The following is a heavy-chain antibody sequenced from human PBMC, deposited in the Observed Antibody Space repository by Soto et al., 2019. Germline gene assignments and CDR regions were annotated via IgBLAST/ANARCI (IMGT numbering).Heavy chain of an antibody. D-gene: IGHD6-19*01. V-gene: IGHV6-1*01. CDR1: GDSVSSNSAA. CDR3: ARLAPGGSGGGGDY. CDR2: TYYRSKWYN. J-gene: IGHJ4*02. Sequence: SQTLSLTCAISGDSVSSNSAAWNWIRQSPSRGLEWLGRTYYRSKWYNDHAVSVKSRITINPDTSNNHFSLQLKSVTPEDTALYYCARLAPGGSGGGGDYWGQGTLVTVSS.